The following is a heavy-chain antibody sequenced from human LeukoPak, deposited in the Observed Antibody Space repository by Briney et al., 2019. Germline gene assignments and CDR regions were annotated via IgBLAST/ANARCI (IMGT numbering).Heavy chain of an antibody. CDR2: IYYSGST. D-gene: IGHD3-22*01. Sequence: PSQTLSLTCTVSGGSISSGGYYWSWIRQHPGKGLEWIGYIYYSGSTYYNPSLKSRVTISVDTSKNQFSLKLSSVTAADTAVYYCATSSSGYYYVGYWGRGTLVTVSS. J-gene: IGHJ4*02. V-gene: IGHV4-31*03. CDR3: ATSSSGYYYVGY. CDR1: GGSISSGGYY.